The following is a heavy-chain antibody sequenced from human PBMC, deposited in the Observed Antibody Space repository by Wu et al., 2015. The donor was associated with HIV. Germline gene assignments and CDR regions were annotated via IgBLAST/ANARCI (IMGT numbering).Heavy chain of an antibody. D-gene: IGHD5-24*01. Sequence: VQSGAEVKKPGSSVKVSCKASGGTFSSYAISWVRQAPGQGLEWMGWISAYNGNTNYAQKLQGRVTMTTDTSTSTAYMELRSLRSDDTAVYYCARGSIIDMSTASYYYYVMDVWGQGTTVTVSS. J-gene: IGHJ6*02. CDR2: ISAYNGNT. CDR1: GGTFSSYA. CDR3: ARGSIIDMSTASYYYYVMDV. V-gene: IGHV1-18*01.